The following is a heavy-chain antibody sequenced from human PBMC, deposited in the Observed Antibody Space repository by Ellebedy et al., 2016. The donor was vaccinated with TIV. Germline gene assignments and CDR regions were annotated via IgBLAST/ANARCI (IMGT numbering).Heavy chain of an antibody. V-gene: IGHV4-34*01. Sequence: SETLSLXCAVYGTSFNNYYWTWMRQPPGKGLEWIGEINHRGSTNYNPSLKSRVTISGDTSKKQFSLKLSSVTAADTAVYYCARGRYYYEISGYSPGYFDYWGQGTLVTVSS. J-gene: IGHJ4*02. CDR3: ARGRYYYEISGYSPGYFDY. D-gene: IGHD3-22*01. CDR2: INHRGST. CDR1: GTSFNNYY.